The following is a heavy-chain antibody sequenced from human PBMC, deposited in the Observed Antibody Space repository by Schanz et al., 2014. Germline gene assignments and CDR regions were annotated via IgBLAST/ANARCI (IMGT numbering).Heavy chain of an antibody. CDR2: IYSGGGT. CDR3: TRMYH. J-gene: IGHJ4*02. Sequence: EVQLVESGGDLIQPGGSLRLSCAASDFTVSNNYMSWVRQAPGKGLEWVSLIYSGGGTYYADSVKGRFTVSRDNSKNTVYLQMNSLRAEDTAVYYCTRMYHWGQGKLVT. V-gene: IGHV3-53*01. CDR1: DFTVSNNY. D-gene: IGHD2-8*01.